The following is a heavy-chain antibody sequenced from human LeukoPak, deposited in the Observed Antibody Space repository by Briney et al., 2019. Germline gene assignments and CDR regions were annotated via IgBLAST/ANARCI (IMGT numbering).Heavy chain of an antibody. Sequence: PSETLSLTCTVSGGSISSGGYYWSWIRQPPGKGLEWIGHIYHSGSTYYNPSLQSRVTVSVDRSKNQFSLKLSSVTAADTAVYYCARDEDAGDAFDIWGQGTMVTVSS. CDR2: IYHSGST. V-gene: IGHV4-30-2*01. CDR3: ARDEDAGDAFDI. D-gene: IGHD5-24*01. J-gene: IGHJ3*02. CDR1: GGSISSGGYY.